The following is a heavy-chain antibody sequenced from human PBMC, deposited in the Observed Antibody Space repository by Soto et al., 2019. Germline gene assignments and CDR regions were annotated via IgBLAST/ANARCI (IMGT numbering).Heavy chain of an antibody. CDR1: GYTFTGYY. Sequence: QVQLVQSGAEVKKPGASVKVSCKASGYTFTGYYMHWVRQAPGQGLEWMGWINPNSVGTNYAQKFQGWVTMTRDTSISTAYMELSRLRSDDTAVYYCAVGATTYTWFDPWGQGTLVTVSS. D-gene: IGHD1-26*01. CDR2: INPNSVGT. V-gene: IGHV1-2*04. J-gene: IGHJ5*02. CDR3: AVGATTYTWFDP.